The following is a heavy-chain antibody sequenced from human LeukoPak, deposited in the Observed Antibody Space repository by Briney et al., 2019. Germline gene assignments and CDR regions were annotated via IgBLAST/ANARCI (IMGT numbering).Heavy chain of an antibody. CDR2: ITSGSSYI. Sequence: PGGSLRLSCAASGFTFSSYAMSWVRQAPGKGLEWVSSITSGSSYIYYADSVKGRFTISRDNAKNSLYLQMNSLRAEDTAVYYCARVSAGAVAARIHYYHTDVWGKGTTVTVSS. V-gene: IGHV3-21*01. CDR1: GFTFSSYA. D-gene: IGHD6-19*01. CDR3: ARVSAGAVAARIHYYHTDV. J-gene: IGHJ6*03.